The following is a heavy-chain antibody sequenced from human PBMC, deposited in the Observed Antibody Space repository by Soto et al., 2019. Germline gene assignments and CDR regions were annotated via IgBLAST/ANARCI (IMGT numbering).Heavy chain of an antibody. CDR3: ARDFITGTTGDAFDI. CDR1: GFTVSSNY. Sequence: GGSLRLSCAASGFTVSSNYMSWVRQAPGKGLEWVSVIYSGGSTYYADSVKGRFTISRDNSKNTLYLQMNSLRAEDTAVYYCARDFITGTTGDAFDIWGQGTMVTVSS. J-gene: IGHJ3*02. V-gene: IGHV3-66*01. D-gene: IGHD1-7*01. CDR2: IYSGGST.